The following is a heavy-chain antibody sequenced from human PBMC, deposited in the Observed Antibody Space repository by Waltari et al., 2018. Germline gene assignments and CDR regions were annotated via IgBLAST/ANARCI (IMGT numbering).Heavy chain of an antibody. CDR3: AKDRELLVY. Sequence: EVQLLESGGGLVQPGGSLRLSCAASVFTFSSYAMSWVRQAPGKGLEWVSVIYSGGSTYYADSVKGRFTISRDNSKNTLYLQMNSLRAEDTAVYYCAKDRELLVYWGQGTLVTVSS. CDR1: VFTFSSYA. V-gene: IGHV3-23*03. D-gene: IGHD1-26*01. J-gene: IGHJ4*02. CDR2: IYSGGST.